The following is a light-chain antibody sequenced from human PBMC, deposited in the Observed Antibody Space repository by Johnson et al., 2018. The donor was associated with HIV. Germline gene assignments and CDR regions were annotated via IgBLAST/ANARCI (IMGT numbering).Light chain of an antibody. J-gene: IGLJ1*01. CDR3: ATWDSSLSPRGV. CDR1: GSNIGNNY. Sequence: QSVLTQPPSVSAAPGQKVTISCSGNGSNIGNNYVSWYQHLQGTAPKLFIYENNKRPSGIPDRFSGSKSGTSATLGITGPQTGDEADYYCATWDSSLSPRGVFGTGTKVTVL. CDR2: ENN. V-gene: IGLV1-51*02.